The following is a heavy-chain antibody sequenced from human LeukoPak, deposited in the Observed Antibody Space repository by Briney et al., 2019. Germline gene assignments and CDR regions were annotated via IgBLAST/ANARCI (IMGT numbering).Heavy chain of an antibody. CDR1: GFTFNNYG. Sequence: GRSLRLSCVASGFTFNNYGMHRVRQAPGKGLEWVAVMSYDGSNTYHIDSVKGRFTISRDNSKNTMYLQMNSLRAEDTALYYCARDRSGSYPNWFDPWGQGTLVTVSS. J-gene: IGHJ5*02. V-gene: IGHV3-30*03. CDR3: ARDRSGSYPNWFDP. D-gene: IGHD3-10*01. CDR2: MSYDGSNT.